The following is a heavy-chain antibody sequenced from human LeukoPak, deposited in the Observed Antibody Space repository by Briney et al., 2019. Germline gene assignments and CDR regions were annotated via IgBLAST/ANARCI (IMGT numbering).Heavy chain of an antibody. D-gene: IGHD2-2*01. J-gene: IGHJ4*02. CDR1: GFTFSSYS. CDR2: ISGSGGST. V-gene: IGHV3-23*01. CDR3: AKMPSRVPAAKVPYYFDY. Sequence: GGSLRLSCAASGFTFSSYSMNWVRQAPGKGLEWVSAISGSGGSTYYADSVKGRFTTSRDNSKNTLYLQMNSLRAEDTAVYYCAKMPSRVPAAKVPYYFDYWGQGTLVTVSS.